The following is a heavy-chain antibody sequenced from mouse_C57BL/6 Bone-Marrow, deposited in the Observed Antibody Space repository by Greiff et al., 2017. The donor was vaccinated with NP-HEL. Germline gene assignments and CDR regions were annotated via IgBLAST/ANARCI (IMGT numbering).Heavy chain of an antibody. CDR3: AREEITTKCLDY. J-gene: IGHJ2*01. CDR2: IDPSDSYT. D-gene: IGHD1-1*01. Sequence: VQLQEPGAELVMPGASVKLSCKASGYTFTSYWMHWVKQRPGQGLEWIGEIDPSDSYTNYNQKFKGKSTLTVDKSSSTAYMQLSSLTSEDSAVYYGAREEITTKCLDYWGRGTTLTVTS. CDR1: GYTFTSYW. V-gene: IGHV1-69*01.